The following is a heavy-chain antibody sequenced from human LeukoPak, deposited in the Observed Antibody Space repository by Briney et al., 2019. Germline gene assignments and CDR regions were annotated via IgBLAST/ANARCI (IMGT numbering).Heavy chain of an antibody. D-gene: IGHD1-26*01. V-gene: IGHV1-2*02. CDR1: TYTFNGYN. Sequence: ASVKVSCKTSTYTFNGYNMQWVRQAPGQGLEWMGWINSDNGLTEYAQKFQGRVTVTRDTSISPAYMELTRPTQDDTAGDFRAKDGAADGQGFPPHWGLGTQVTVSS. CDR2: INSDNGLT. J-gene: IGHJ1*01. CDR3: AKDGAADGQGFPPH.